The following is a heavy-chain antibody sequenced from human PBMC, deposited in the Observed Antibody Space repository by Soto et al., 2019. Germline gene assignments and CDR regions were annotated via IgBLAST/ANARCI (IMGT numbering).Heavy chain of an antibody. V-gene: IGHV3-23*01. CDR3: ASQAEIYYYDSSGFFI. CDR2: ISGSGGST. D-gene: IGHD3-22*01. J-gene: IGHJ4*02. CDR1: GFTFSSYA. Sequence: PGGSLRLSCAASGFTFSSYAMSWVRQAPGKGLEWVSAISGSGGSTYYADSVKGRFTISRDNSKNTLYLQMNSLRAEDTAVYYCASQAEIYYYDSSGFFIWGQGTLVTVSS.